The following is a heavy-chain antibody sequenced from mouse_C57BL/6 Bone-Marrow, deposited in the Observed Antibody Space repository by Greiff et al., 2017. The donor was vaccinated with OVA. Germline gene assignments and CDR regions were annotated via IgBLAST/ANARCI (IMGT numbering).Heavy chain of an antibody. V-gene: IGHV1-64*01. D-gene: IGHD1-1*01. J-gene: IGHJ3*01. Sequence: QVQLQQPGAELVKPGASVQLSCKASGYTFTSYWMHWVKQRPGQGLEWIGMIHPNSGSTHYNEKFKSKATLTVYKSSSTAYMQISRLTSEDSAVYYCARYRDYGSSGGFAYWGQGTLVTVSA. CDR1: GYTFTSYW. CDR2: IHPNSGST. CDR3: ARYRDYGSSGGFAY.